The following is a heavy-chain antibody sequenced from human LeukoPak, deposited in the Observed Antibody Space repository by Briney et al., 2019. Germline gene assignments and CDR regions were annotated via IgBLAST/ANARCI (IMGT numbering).Heavy chain of an antibody. CDR1: GSTFSSYE. CDR3: ARVGWGLFDY. CDR2: ISSSGSTI. Sequence: GGSLRLSCAASGSTFSSYEMNWVRQAPGKGLEWVSYISSSGSTIYYADSVKGRFTISRDNAKNSLYLQMNSLRAEDTAVYYCARVGWGLFDYWGQGTLVTVSS. V-gene: IGHV3-48*03. D-gene: IGHD7-27*01. J-gene: IGHJ4*02.